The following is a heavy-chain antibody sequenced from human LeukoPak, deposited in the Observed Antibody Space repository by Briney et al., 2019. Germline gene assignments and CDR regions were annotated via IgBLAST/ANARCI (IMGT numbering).Heavy chain of an antibody. J-gene: IGHJ4*02. CDR1: GYTFTSYD. Sequence: GASVKVSCKASGYTFTSYDINWVRQATGQGLEWMGWMNPNSGNTGYAQKFRGRVTMTRNTSISTAYMELSSLRSEDTAVYYCARGLETYYDFWSGYYPPDYWGQGTLVTVSS. CDR3: ARGLETYYDFWSGYYPPDY. CDR2: MNPNSGNT. V-gene: IGHV1-8*01. D-gene: IGHD3-3*01.